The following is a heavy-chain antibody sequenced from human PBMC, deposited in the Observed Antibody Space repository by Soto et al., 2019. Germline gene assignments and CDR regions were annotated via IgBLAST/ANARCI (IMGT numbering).Heavy chain of an antibody. CDR1: GGSFSGYY. CDR2: INHSGST. D-gene: IGHD2-8*01. V-gene: IGHV4-34*01. J-gene: IGHJ3*02. CDR3: ARSYENDAFDI. Sequence: SDTLSLTCAVYGGSFSGYYWSWIRQPPGKGLEWIGEINHSGSTNYNPSLKSRVTISVDTSKNQFSLKLSSVTAADTAVYYCARSYENDAFDIWGQGTMVT.